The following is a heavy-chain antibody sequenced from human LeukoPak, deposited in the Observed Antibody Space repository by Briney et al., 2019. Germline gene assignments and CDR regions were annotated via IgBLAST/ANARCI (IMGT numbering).Heavy chain of an antibody. Sequence: SETLPLTCAVYGGSFSGYYWSWIRQPPGKGLEWIGEINHSGSTNYNPSLKSRVTISVDTSKNQFSLKLSSVTAADTAVYYCARGSDDTELYYFDYWGQGTLVTVSS. D-gene: IGHD3-22*01. CDR3: ARGSDDTELYYFDY. CDR1: GGSFSGYY. V-gene: IGHV4-34*01. CDR2: INHSGST. J-gene: IGHJ4*02.